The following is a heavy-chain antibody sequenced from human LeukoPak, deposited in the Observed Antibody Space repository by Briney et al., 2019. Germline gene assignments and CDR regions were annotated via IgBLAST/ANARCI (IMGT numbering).Heavy chain of an antibody. CDR3: ARDAFSSSWDVQQDY. D-gene: IGHD6-13*01. CDR1: GFTFSSYA. CDR2: ISSSSSYI. Sequence: PGGSLRLSCAASGFTFSSYAMSWVRQAPGKGLEWVSSISSSSSYIYYADSVKGRFTISRDNAKNSLYLQMNSLRAEDTAVYYCARDAFSSSWDVQQDYWGQGTLVTVSS. J-gene: IGHJ4*02. V-gene: IGHV3-21*01.